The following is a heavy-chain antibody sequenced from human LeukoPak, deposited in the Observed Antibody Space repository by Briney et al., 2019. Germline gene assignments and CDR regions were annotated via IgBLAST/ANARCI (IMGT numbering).Heavy chain of an antibody. Sequence: SETLSLTCTVSGYSISTGHYWGWIRQPPGKGLEWIGSVYEGETTYYNPSLKTRLTISVDTSKNQFSLKLSSVTATDTAVYYCASNWSDFDYWGQGILVTVSS. CDR2: VYEGETT. V-gene: IGHV4-38-2*02. CDR1: GYSISTGHY. J-gene: IGHJ4*02. D-gene: IGHD1-1*01. CDR3: ASNWSDFDY.